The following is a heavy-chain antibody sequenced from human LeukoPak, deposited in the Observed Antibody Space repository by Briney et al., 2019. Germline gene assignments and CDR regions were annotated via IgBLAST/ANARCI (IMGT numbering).Heavy chain of an antibody. Sequence: SETLSLTCTVSGGSISSYYWSWIRQPAGKGLEWIGRIYTSGSTNYNPSLKSRVTMSVDTSKNQFSLKLSSVTAADTAVYYCARGSRYSSGPQFDYWGQGTLVTVSS. J-gene: IGHJ4*02. D-gene: IGHD6-19*01. CDR1: GGSISSYY. CDR3: ARGSRYSSGPQFDY. CDR2: IYTSGST. V-gene: IGHV4-4*07.